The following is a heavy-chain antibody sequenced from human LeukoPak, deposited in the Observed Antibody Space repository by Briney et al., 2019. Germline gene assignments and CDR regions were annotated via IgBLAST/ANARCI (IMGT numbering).Heavy chain of an antibody. D-gene: IGHD2/OR15-2a*01. CDR3: AKEIGVLLIGRAFDT. CDR2: VWNDGSNK. Sequence: GGSLRLSCAASGFTFSNYGIHWVRQAPGKGLEWVAVVWNDGSNKNYADSVKGRFTVSRDNSKHTLHLQMNSLRAEDTAVYYCAKEIGVLLIGRAFDTWGQGTMVTVSS. J-gene: IGHJ3*02. V-gene: IGHV3-33*06. CDR1: GFTFSNYG.